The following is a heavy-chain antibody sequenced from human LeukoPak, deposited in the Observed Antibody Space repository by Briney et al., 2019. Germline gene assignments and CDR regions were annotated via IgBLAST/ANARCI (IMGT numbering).Heavy chain of an antibody. CDR2: TSSDLNVK. CDR1: GFTFRNYV. V-gene: IGHV3-30-3*01. CDR3: AREGYYGSGSPPSLYFDY. Sequence: PGGSLGLSCAASGFTFRNYVIHWVRRAPGKGLEWVAVTSSDLNVKLYADSVKGRFTISRDNSRSTLYLQMNSLRLEDTAIYYCAREGYYGSGSPPSLYFDYWGQGTLVTVSS. J-gene: IGHJ4*02. D-gene: IGHD3-10*01.